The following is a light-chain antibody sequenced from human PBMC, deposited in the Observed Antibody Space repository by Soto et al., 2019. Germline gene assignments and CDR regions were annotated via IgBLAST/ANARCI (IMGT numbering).Light chain of an antibody. J-gene: IGKJ1*01. CDR2: GAY. CDR3: KQYGSSPWT. Sequence: EILLTQSPGTLSLSPVASATLSCISSQSVSSSYLAWYQQKHGQAQRLLIYGAYSRATGIQDRFSGSGSGKDFTITIRRLENEDFAVYYCKQYGSSPWTFGKGNKGDIK. CDR1: QSVSSSY. V-gene: IGKV3-20*01.